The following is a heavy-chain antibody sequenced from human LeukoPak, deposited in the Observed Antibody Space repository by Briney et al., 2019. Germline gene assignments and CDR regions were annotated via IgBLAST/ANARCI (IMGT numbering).Heavy chain of an antibody. V-gene: IGHV6-1*01. CDR3: GRESSSGWHDAFDI. J-gene: IGHJ3*02. D-gene: IGHD6-19*01. Sequence: SQTLSLTCAMSGDSVSSNSAAWNWIRQSPTRGLEWLGSTYYRSKWYNDDAVSVKSRLTINPDTSKNQFSLQLNSVTPEDTAVYYCGRESSSGWHDAFDIWGQGTMVTVSS. CDR2: TYYRSKWYN. CDR1: GDSVSSNSAA.